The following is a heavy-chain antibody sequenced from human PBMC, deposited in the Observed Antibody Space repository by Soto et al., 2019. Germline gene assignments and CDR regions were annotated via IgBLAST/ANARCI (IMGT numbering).Heavy chain of an antibody. V-gene: IGHV4-30-4*01. Sequence: PSETLSLTCTVSGGSISSGDYYWSWIRQPPGKGLEWIGYIYYSGSTYYNPSLKSRVTISVDTSKNQFSLKLSSVTAADTAVYYCARDAGSGYLDDYWGQGTLVTVSS. D-gene: IGHD3-22*01. CDR2: IYYSGST. CDR1: GGSISSGDYY. J-gene: IGHJ4*02. CDR3: ARDAGSGYLDDY.